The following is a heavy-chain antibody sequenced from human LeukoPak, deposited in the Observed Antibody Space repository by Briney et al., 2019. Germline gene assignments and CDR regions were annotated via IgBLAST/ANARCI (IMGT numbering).Heavy chain of an antibody. Sequence: GGSLRLSCTASGFTFGDYAMSWFRQAPGKGLEWVGFIRSKAYGGTTEYAASVKGRFTISRDDSKSIAYLQMNSLKTEDTAVYYCTRDGGSYYARDAFDIWGQGTMVTVSS. J-gene: IGHJ3*02. V-gene: IGHV3-49*03. D-gene: IGHD1-26*01. CDR3: TRDGGSYYARDAFDI. CDR1: GFTFGDYA. CDR2: IRSKAYGGTT.